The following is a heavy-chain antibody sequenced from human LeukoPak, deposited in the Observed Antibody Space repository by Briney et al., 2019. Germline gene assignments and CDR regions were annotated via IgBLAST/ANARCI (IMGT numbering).Heavy chain of an antibody. CDR2: INHSGST. V-gene: IGHV4-34*01. CDR1: GGSFSGYY. Sequence: SETLSLTCAVYGGSFSGYYWSWIRQPPGKGLEWIGEINHSGSTNYNPSLKSRVTISVDTSKNQFSLKLSSVTAADTAVYYCARGSPHPDYWGQGTLVTVSS. CDR3: ARGSPHPDY. J-gene: IGHJ4*02.